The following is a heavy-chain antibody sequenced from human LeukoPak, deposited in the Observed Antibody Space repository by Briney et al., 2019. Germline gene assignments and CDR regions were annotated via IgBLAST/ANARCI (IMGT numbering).Heavy chain of an antibody. Sequence: GGSLRLSCAASGFTFSFAAMTWVRQGPGEGLEWVSLISASGGSTYYADSVKGRFTISRDNSKNTVYLQMNSLRAEDTAVYYCATIGAYDAFIIWGQGTMVTVSS. CDR2: ISASGGST. CDR1: GFTFSFAA. J-gene: IGHJ3*02. CDR3: ATIGAYDAFII. V-gene: IGHV3-23*01. D-gene: IGHD3-22*01.